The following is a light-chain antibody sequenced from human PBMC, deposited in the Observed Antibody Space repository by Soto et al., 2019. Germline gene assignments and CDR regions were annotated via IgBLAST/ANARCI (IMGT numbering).Light chain of an antibody. Sequence: IQMTQSPSTLSASRGYRFKISCRSSQSITTFLAWYQQKPGKHPKVLIYGASNLQSGVPPRFSGSGSGTDFTLDISSLQPEDSATYYCLQDINYPWTVGQGTRGIS. CDR2: GAS. J-gene: IGKJ1*01. CDR1: QSITTF. V-gene: IGKV1-6*01. CDR3: LQDINYPWT.